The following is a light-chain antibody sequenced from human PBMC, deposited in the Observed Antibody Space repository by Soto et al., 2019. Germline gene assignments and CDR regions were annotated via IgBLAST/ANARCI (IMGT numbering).Light chain of an antibody. CDR2: DVI. V-gene: IGLV2-11*01. CDR1: SSDVGVYKY. Sequence: QSALIQPRSVSGSPGQSVTISCTGTSSDVGVYKYVSWYRQHPGKAPKLMIYDVITRPSGVPDRFSGSKSGNTASLTISGLQAEAEVDYSSCSYAGDYTFVFGSGTKLTVL. J-gene: IGLJ1*01. CDR3: CSYAGDYTFV.